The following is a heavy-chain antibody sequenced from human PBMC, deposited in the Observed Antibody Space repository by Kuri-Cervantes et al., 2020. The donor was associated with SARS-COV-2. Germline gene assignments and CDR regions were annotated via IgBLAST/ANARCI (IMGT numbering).Heavy chain of an antibody. Sequence: GSLRLSCTVSGGSISSYYWSWIRQPPGKGLEWIGYIYYSGGTNYNPSLKSRVTISVDTSKNQFSLKLSSVTAADTAVYYCARHGFDFWSGYARTYYYYYGMDVWGQGTTVTVSS. J-gene: IGHJ6*02. CDR2: IYYSGGT. D-gene: IGHD3-3*01. CDR3: ARHGFDFWSGYARTYYYYYGMDV. V-gene: IGHV4-59*08. CDR1: GGSISSYY.